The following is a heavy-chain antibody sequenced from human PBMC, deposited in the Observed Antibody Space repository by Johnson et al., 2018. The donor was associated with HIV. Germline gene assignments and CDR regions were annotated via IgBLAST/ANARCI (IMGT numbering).Heavy chain of an antibody. CDR2: ISYDGSNK. J-gene: IGHJ3*02. V-gene: IGHV3-30-3*01. Sequence: VQLVESGGGVVQTGRSLRLSCVVSGFTFSSYPMHWVRQAPGKGLELVAIISYDGSNKYYADSVKGRFTISRDNSKNTLYLQMNSLRAEDTAVYYCARGPHEVVVVAATSAFDIGGQGTMVTVSS. D-gene: IGHD2-15*01. CDR1: GFTFSSYP. CDR3: ARGPHEVVVVAATSAFDI.